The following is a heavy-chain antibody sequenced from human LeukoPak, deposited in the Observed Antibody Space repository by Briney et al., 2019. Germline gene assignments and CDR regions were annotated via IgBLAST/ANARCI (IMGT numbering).Heavy chain of an antibody. CDR2: ISAYNGNT. V-gene: IGHV1-18*01. CDR3: ARVIAAAGMFHCYMDV. J-gene: IGHJ6*03. D-gene: IGHD6-13*01. Sequence: SLKVSCKASGYTFTSYGISWVRQAPGQGLEWMGWISAYNGNTNYAQKLQGRVTMPTDTSTSTAYMELRSLRSDDTAVYYCARVIAAAGMFHCYMDVWGKGTTVTVSS. CDR1: GYTFTSYG.